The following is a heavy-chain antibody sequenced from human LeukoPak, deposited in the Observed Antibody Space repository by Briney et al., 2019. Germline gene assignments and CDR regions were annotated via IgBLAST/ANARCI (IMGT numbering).Heavy chain of an antibody. CDR1: GFTVSSNH. V-gene: IGHV3-53*01. J-gene: IGHJ4*02. D-gene: IGHD3-16*01. Sequence: GGSLRLSCAASGFTVSSNHMTWVRQAPGKGLEWISVIYSGGSTYYADSVEGRFTISRDNSKNTLYLQMNSLRAEDTAVYYFASTLGFYGPYALDYWGQGTLV. CDR2: IYSGGST. CDR3: ASTLGFYGPYALDY.